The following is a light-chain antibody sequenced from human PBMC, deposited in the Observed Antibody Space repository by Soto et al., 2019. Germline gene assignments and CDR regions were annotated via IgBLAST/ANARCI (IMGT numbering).Light chain of an antibody. V-gene: IGKV1-17*01. CDR2: RVS. CDR1: QDIINE. Sequence: DIQMTQSPSSLSASVGDRVTITCRASQDIINELGWFQQKPGKAPQRLIYRVSSLQSGVPSRFSSRGPGTEFTLTISSLRAEDYPTYYCLNHNEYPPTFGQRNKWEI. CDR3: LNHNEYPPT. J-gene: IGKJ1*01.